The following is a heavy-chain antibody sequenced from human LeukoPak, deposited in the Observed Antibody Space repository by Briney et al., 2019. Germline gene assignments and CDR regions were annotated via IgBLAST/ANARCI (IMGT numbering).Heavy chain of an antibody. CDR3: ARDLGGCSGGSCYSLGAFDI. CDR1: GYTFTSYG. J-gene: IGHJ3*02. D-gene: IGHD2-15*01. CDR2: ISAYNGNT. Sequence: ASVKVSCKASGYTFTSYGMSWVRQAPGQGLEWMGWISAYNGNTNYAQKLQGRVTMTTDTSTSTAYMELRSLRSDDTAVYYCARDLGGCSGGSCYSLGAFDIWGQGTMVTVSS. V-gene: IGHV1-18*01.